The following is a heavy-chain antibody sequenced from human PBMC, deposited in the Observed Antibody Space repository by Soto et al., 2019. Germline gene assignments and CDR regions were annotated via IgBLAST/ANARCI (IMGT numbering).Heavy chain of an antibody. CDR2: IYHSGST. D-gene: IGHD6-13*01. J-gene: IGHJ6*03. CDR3: ARAAAAGILYYYYYMDV. CDR1: SGSISSINW. V-gene: IGHV4-4*02. Sequence: SETLSLTCAVSSGSISSINWWSWVRQPPGKGLEWIGEIYHSGSTNYNPSLKSRVTISVDKSKNQFSLKLSSVTAADTAVYYCARAAAAGILYYYYYMDVWGKGTTVTVSS.